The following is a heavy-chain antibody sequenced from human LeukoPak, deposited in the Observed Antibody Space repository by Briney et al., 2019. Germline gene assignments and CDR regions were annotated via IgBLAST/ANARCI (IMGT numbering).Heavy chain of an antibody. CDR1: GYIFTCYG. CDR3: ARGGPKGYYDFWSGYYSPYYYYMDV. Sequence: ASVKVACKSSGYIFTCYGISWVRQAPGQGLEWMGWISAYNGNTNYAQKLQGRVTMTTDTSTSTAYMELRSLRSDDTAVYYCARGGPKGYYDFWSGYYSPYYYYMDVWGKGTTVTVSS. V-gene: IGHV1-18*01. CDR2: ISAYNGNT. D-gene: IGHD3-3*01. J-gene: IGHJ6*03.